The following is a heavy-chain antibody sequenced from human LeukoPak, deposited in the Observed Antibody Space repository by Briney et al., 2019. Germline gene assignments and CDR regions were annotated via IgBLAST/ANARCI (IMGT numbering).Heavy chain of an antibody. J-gene: IGHJ3*02. CDR1: GFTFRTDE. Sequence: GGSLRLSCAASGFTFRTDEMNWVRQAPGKGLEWVSYISSSGKTVYYADSVKGRFTISRDNAKNSVYLQMNSLRAEDTAVYYCARDWYNNNWYNSFDTWGQGTMVTVSS. CDR3: ARDWYNNNWYNSFDT. CDR2: ISSSGKTV. V-gene: IGHV3-48*03. D-gene: IGHD6-13*01.